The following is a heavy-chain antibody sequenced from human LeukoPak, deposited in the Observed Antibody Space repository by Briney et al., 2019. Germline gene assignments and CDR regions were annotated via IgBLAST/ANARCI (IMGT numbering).Heavy chain of an antibody. CDR2: IHSCGNT. CDR3: ARERDGYCGGDCYYYYGMDV. D-gene: IGHD2-21*02. CDR1: GFAVSSHY. V-gene: IGHV3-66*01. Sequence: PGGSLTLSCTASGFAVSSHYINWVRQAPGKGLEWVSVIHSCGNTYYAHSVKDRFTIHRDNSKNTVYLQMNSLRAEDTALYYCARERDGYCGGDCYYYYGMDVWGQGTTVTVSS. J-gene: IGHJ6*02.